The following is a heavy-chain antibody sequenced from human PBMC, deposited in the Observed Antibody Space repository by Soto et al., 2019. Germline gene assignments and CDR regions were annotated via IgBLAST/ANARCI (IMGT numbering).Heavy chain of an antibody. D-gene: IGHD6-13*01. V-gene: IGHV3-30*18. CDR2: ISHSGTSK. Sequence: QVQLVESGGGVVQPRASLQVACAASGFTVATTGMHWVRQAPGKGLEWVAMISHSGTSKVYIDSVQGRFTISRDNSQNNLLLQMSSLRPEDTSRYDCAKDWGSRCWFNWFNPCGQGVLVTVSS. J-gene: IGHJ5*02. CDR1: GFTVATTG. CDR3: AKDWGSRCWFNWFNP.